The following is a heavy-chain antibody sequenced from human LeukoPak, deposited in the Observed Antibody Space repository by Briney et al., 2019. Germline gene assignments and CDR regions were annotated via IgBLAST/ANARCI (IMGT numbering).Heavy chain of an antibody. D-gene: IGHD2-8*01. Sequence: ASVKVSCKASGYTFTSYYMHWVRQAPGQGLEWMGWINTNTGNPTYAQGFTGRFVFSLDTSVSTAYLQISSLKAEDTAVYYCARESVYPQGRWFDPWGQGTLVTVSS. CDR3: ARESVYPQGRWFDP. CDR1: GYTFTSYY. V-gene: IGHV7-4-1*02. CDR2: INTNTGNP. J-gene: IGHJ5*02.